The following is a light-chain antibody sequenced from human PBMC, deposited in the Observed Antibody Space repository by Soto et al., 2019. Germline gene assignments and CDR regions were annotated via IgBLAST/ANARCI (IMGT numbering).Light chain of an antibody. CDR1: SNDVGGYNY. J-gene: IGLJ3*02. CDR2: DVS. V-gene: IGLV2-14*01. CDR3: SSYTSSSTWV. Sequence: QSALNQPASVSGSPGQSITISCTGTSNDVGGYNYVSWYQQHPGKAPKLMIYDVSNRPSGVSNRFSGSKSGNTASLTISGLQAEDEADYYCSSYTSSSTWVFGGGTKLTVL.